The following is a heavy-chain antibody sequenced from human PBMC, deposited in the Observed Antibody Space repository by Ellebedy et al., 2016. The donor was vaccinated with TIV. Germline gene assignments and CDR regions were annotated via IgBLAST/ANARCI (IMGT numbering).Heavy chain of an antibody. D-gene: IGHD6-13*01. Sequence: ASVKVSCXASGYTFTGYYMHWVRQAPGQGLEWLGWINPNSGGTNYAQKFQGWVTMTRDTSISTAYMELSRLRSDDTAVYYCARDRGQQLMSYYYYYGMDVWGQGTTVTVSS. J-gene: IGHJ6*02. V-gene: IGHV1-2*04. CDR2: INPNSGGT. CDR3: ARDRGQQLMSYYYYYGMDV. CDR1: GYTFTGYY.